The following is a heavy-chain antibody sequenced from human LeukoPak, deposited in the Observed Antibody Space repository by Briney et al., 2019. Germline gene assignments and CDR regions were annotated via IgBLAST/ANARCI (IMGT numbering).Heavy chain of an antibody. Sequence: GGSLRLSCAASGFTFSSYVMSWVRQAPGKGLEWVSTISGGGGSTYYADSVRGRFTISRDKSRNTLYLQMNSLRAEDTAVYYCAKEYSSWYYFDYWGQGTLVTVSS. D-gene: IGHD6-6*01. V-gene: IGHV3-23*01. J-gene: IGHJ4*02. CDR1: GFTFSSYV. CDR2: ISGGGGST. CDR3: AKEYSSWYYFDY.